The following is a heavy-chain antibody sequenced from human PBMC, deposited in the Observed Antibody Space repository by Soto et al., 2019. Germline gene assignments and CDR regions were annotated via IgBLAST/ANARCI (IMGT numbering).Heavy chain of an antibody. CDR3: AKGIGAWSSSWTRYYSDY. J-gene: IGHJ4*02. CDR1: GFTFSSYA. Sequence: GGSLRLSCAASGFTFSSYAMSWVRQAPGKGLEWVSAISGSGGSTYYAESVKGRFTISRDNSKNTLYLQMNSLRAEDTAVYYCAKGIGAWSSSWTRYYSDYWGQGTLVTVSS. D-gene: IGHD6-13*01. V-gene: IGHV3-23*01. CDR2: ISGSGGST.